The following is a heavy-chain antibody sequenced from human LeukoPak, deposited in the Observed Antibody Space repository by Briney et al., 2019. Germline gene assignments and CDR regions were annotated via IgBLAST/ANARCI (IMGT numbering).Heavy chain of an antibody. CDR1: GFTVSSNY. CDR3: ARGAVAGRYYYYYMDV. J-gene: IGHJ6*03. D-gene: IGHD6-19*01. V-gene: IGHV3-66*01. Sequence: GGSLRLSCAASGFTVSSNYMSWVRQAPGKGLEWVSVIYSGDSTYYADSVKGRFTISRDNSKNTLYLQMNSLRAEDTAVYYCARGAVAGRYYYYYMDVWGKGTTVTVSS. CDR2: IYSGDST.